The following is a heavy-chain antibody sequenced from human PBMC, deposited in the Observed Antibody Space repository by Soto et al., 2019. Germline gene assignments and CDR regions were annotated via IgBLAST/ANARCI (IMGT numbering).Heavy chain of an antibody. CDR3: ASETLISGHAVGLYDL. CDR2: TPYDGSQK. Sequence: PGGSLRLSCVASGITFSSYAMVWVRQPPGKGLEWVAVTPYDGSQKYYADSGKGRFTISRDNSKSTLFLQMNRLRDEDTAMYYCASETLISGHAVGLYDLWGRGILVTVFS. D-gene: IGHD5-12*01. J-gene: IGHJ2*01. V-gene: IGHV3-30*04. CDR1: GITFSSYA.